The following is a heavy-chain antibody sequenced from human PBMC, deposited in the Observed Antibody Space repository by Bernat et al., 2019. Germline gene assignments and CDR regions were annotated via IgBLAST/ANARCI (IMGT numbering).Heavy chain of an antibody. CDR2: ISSSSSYI. J-gene: IGHJ6*03. D-gene: IGHD2-2*01. CDR1: GFTFSSYS. CDR3: AKDGGYCSSTSCRSYYYYYYMDV. V-gene: IGHV3-21*01. Sequence: EVQLVESGGGLVKPGGSLRLSCAASGFTFSSYSMNWVRQAPGKGLEWVSSISSSSSYIYYADSVKGRFTISRDNAKNSLYLQMNSLRAEDTAVYYCAKDGGYCSSTSCRSYYYYYYMDVWGKGTTVTVSS.